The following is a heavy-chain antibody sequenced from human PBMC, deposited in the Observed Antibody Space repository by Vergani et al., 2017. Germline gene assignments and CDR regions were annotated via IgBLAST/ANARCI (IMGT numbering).Heavy chain of an antibody. CDR3: AREYGAGPPQSRRLLYDIGWFDP. D-gene: IGHD4-17*01. Sequence: EVLLVESGGGLVQPGGSLRLSCAASGFTFSASWMNWVRQAPGKGLEWVANIKQDGSEKYYVDSVKGRFTISRDNANNLVYLQMSSVRADDTAVYYCAREYGAGPPQSRRLLYDIGWFDPWGQGTLVTVSS. V-gene: IGHV3-7*01. J-gene: IGHJ5*02. CDR2: IKQDGSEK. CDR1: GFTFSASW.